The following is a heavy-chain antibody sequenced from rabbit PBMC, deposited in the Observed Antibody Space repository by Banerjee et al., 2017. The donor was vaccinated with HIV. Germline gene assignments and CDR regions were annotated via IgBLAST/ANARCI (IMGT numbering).Heavy chain of an antibody. J-gene: IGHJ3*01. CDR3: ASHSGSNYSVSL. CDR2: IGTTSGNT. Sequence: QSLEESGGDLVKPGASLTLTCKASGIDFSSYGISWVRQAPGKGLEWIACIGTTSGNTAYASWAKGRFTISQTSSTTVTLQMTSLTAADTATYFCASHSGSNYSVSLWGQGTLVTVS. V-gene: IGHV1S40*01. D-gene: IGHD8-1*01. CDR1: GIDFSSYG.